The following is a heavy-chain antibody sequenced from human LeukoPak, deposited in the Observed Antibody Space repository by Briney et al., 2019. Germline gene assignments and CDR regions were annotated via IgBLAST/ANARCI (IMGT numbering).Heavy chain of an antibody. V-gene: IGHV4-4*07. CDR2: IYTSGST. J-gene: IGHJ4*02. CDR3: AKARGYTYGFDY. CDR1: GGSISTYY. D-gene: IGHD5-18*01. Sequence: SETLSLTCTVSGGSISTYYWSWIRQPAGKGLEWIGRIYTSGSTNYNPSLKSRVTISVDTSNNQFSLKLTSVTAADTAVYYCAKARGYTYGFDYWGQGTLVTVSS.